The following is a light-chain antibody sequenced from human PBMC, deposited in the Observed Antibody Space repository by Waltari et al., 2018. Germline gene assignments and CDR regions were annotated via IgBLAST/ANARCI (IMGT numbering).Light chain of an antibody. CDR3: QQYGSSPKT. V-gene: IGKV3-20*01. Sequence: EIVLTQSPGTLSLSPGERATLSCRASQSVSSSYLAWYQQEPGQAPRLLIYGASSRATSIPDRFSGSGSGTDFTLTISRLEPEDFAVYYCQQYGSSPKTFGQGTKLEIK. J-gene: IGKJ2*01. CDR2: GAS. CDR1: QSVSSSY.